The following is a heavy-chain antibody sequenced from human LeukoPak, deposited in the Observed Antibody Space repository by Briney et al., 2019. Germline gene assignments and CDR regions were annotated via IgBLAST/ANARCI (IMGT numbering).Heavy chain of an antibody. J-gene: IGHJ4*02. CDR3: ARDQGSFYFDY. D-gene: IGHD2-15*01. CDR1: GFTFSSYG. Sequence: GSLRLSCAASGFTFSSYGMHWVRQAPGKGLEWVAVIWYDGSNKYYADSVKGRFTISRDNSKNTLYLQMNSLRAEDTAVYYCARDQGSFYFDYWGQGTLVTVSS. V-gene: IGHV3-33*01. CDR2: IWYDGSNK.